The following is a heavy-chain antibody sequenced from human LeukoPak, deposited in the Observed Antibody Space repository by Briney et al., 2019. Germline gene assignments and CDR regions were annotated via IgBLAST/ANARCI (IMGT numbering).Heavy chain of an antibody. Sequence: PSETLSLTCTVSGGSISSYYWSWIRQPPGKGLEWIGYIYYSGSTNYNPSLKSRVTISVDTSKNQFSLKLSSVTAADTAVYYCARGRRLRITIFGVDINWFDPWGQGTLVTVSS. CDR3: ARGRRLRITIFGVDINWFDP. CDR2: IYYSGST. CDR1: GGSISSYY. V-gene: IGHV4-59*12. J-gene: IGHJ5*02. D-gene: IGHD3-3*01.